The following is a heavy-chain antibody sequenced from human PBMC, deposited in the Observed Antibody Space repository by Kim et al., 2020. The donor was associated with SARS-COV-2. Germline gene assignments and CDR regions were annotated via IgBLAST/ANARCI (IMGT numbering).Heavy chain of an antibody. J-gene: IGHJ4*02. V-gene: IGHV1-2*06. CDR1: GYTFTGYY. CDR2: INPNSGGT. CDR3: ARDRSRTLYYYDSSGYYYHY. Sequence: ASVKVSCKASGYTFTGYYMHWVRQAPGQGLEWMGRINPNSGGTNYAQKFQGRVTMTRDTSISTAYMELSRLRSDDTAVYYCARDRSRTLYYYDSSGYYYHYWGQGTLVTVSS. D-gene: IGHD3-22*01.